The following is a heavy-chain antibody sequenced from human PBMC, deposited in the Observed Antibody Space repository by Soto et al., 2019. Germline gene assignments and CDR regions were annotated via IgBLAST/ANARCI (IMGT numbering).Heavy chain of an antibody. J-gene: IGHJ4*02. CDR3: TTEKGY. CDR2: IRSKTDGGTP. Sequence: EVQLVESGGGLVKPGVSLRLSCAASGFTFTNAWMNWVRQAPGKGLEWVGRIRSKTDGGTPDYAAPVKGRFTISRDDSKNTLYVQMTSLKTDDTAIYYCTTEKGYWGQGTLVTVYS. V-gene: IGHV3-15*07. CDR1: GFTFTNAW.